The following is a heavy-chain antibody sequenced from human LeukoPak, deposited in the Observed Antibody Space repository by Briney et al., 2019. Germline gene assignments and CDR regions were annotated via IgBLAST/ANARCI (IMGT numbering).Heavy chain of an antibody. CDR1: GGSISSSSYY. CDR3: ARDQWLEAYFDY. V-gene: IGHV3-23*01. D-gene: IGHD6-19*01. Sequence: ETLSLTCTVSGGSISSSSYYWGWIRQPPGKGLEWVSAISGSGGSTYYADSVKGRFTISRDNSKNTLYLQMNSLRAEDTAIYYCARDQWLEAYFDYWGQGTLVTVSS. CDR2: ISGSGGST. J-gene: IGHJ4*02.